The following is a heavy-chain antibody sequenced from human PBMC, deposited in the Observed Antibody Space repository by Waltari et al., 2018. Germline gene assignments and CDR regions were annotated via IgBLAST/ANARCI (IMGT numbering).Heavy chain of an antibody. J-gene: IGHJ5*02. CDR1: GGTLSSYP. CDR3: ARPTGDSTASSNWFDP. CDR2: LIPFLDRA. D-gene: IGHD6-6*01. V-gene: IGHV1-69*04. Sequence: VQLVQSGADVKKPGSSVRVSCKASGGTLSSYPISWVRQAPGQGLEWMGRLIPFLDRANYAQRFQGRLTITADKSTNTAYMELASLTSEDTAVYYCARPTGDSTASSNWFDPWGQGTLVTVSS.